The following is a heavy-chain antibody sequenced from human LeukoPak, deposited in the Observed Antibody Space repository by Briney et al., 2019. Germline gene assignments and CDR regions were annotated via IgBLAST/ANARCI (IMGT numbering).Heavy chain of an antibody. CDR3: ARHSERWLGAFDI. V-gene: IGHV4-59*08. J-gene: IGHJ3*02. D-gene: IGHD6-19*01. CDR2: IYYSGST. Sequence: SETLSLTCTVSGGSISSYYWSWIRQPPGKGLEWIGYIYYSGSTNYNPSLKSRVTTSVDTSKNQFSLKLSSVTAADTAVYYCARHSERWLGAFDIWGQGTMVTVSS. CDR1: GGSISSYY.